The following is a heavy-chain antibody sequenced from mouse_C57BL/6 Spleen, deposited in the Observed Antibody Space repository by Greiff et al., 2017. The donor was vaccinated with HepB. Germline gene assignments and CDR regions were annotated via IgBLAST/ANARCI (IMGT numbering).Heavy chain of an antibody. CDR2: ISYSGST. D-gene: IGHD2-5*01. V-gene: IGHV3-1*01. J-gene: IGHJ4*01. CDR3: ARESNSFYAMDY. Sequence: EVKLQESGPGMVKPSQSLSLTCTVTGYSITSGYDWHWIRHFPGNKLEWMGYISYSGSTNYNPSLKSRISITHDTSKNHFFLKLNSVTTEDTATYYCARESNSFYAMDYWGQGTSVTVSS. CDR1: GYSITSGYD.